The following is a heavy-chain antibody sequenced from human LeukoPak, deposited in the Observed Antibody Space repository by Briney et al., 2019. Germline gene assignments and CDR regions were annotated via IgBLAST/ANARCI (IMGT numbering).Heavy chain of an antibody. CDR2: IYPRDSDT. J-gene: IGHJ4*02. V-gene: IGHV5-51*01. CDR1: GYGFNSYW. Sequence: GQSLKISCKGSGYGFNSYWIGWVRQLPRKGLEWMGIIYPRDSDTRYSPSFQGQLTISADRSVGTAYLQWTSLKASDTAMYYCARGSDRGYNYGFDYWGQGTLVTVSS. CDR3: ARGSDRGYNYGFDY. D-gene: IGHD5-18*01.